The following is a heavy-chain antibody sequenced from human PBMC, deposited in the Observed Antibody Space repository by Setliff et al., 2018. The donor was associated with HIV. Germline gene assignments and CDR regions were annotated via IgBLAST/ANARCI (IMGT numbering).Heavy chain of an antibody. CDR2: VNHNGNI. Sequence: SETLSLTCAVYGGSFSGNYWTWIRQPSGKGLEWIGEVNHNGNINQNASLKSRVTISVDTSKNQFSLKLSSVTAADTAVYYCATGLTMAPDHWGQGSLVTVSS. CDR1: GGSFSGNY. J-gene: IGHJ4*02. V-gene: IGHV4-34*01. CDR3: ATGLTMAPDH. D-gene: IGHD2-8*01.